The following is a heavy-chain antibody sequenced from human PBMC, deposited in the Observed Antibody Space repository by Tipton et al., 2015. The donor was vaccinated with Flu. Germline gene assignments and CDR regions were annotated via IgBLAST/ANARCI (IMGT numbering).Heavy chain of an antibody. CDR2: IYNSQYT. CDR3: ARDPSLGMPDYFDY. V-gene: IGHV4-59*02. J-gene: IGHJ4*02. D-gene: IGHD2-2*01. Sequence: TLSLTCTVSGGFVSSYYWNWIRQPPGKGLEWIGYIYNSQYTKYSPSLESRVTISVDTSKKQFSLQLKSVTAADTAVYYCARDPSLGMPDYFDYWGQGTLVTASS. CDR1: GGFVSSYY.